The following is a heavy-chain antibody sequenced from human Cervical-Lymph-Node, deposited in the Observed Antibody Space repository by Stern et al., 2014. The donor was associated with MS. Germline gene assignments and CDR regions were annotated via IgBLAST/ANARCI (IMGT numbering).Heavy chain of an antibody. CDR3: ARQYCSGGKCHSSAYNYNGMDV. D-gene: IGHD2-15*01. V-gene: IGHV1-2*06. CDR2: IDPNSGGA. J-gene: IGHJ6*02. Sequence: QLVQSGAEVKKPGASVKVSCKASGYIFTGYYIHWVRRAPGQGLEWMGRIDPNSGGANYAQRFQGGVTLTRDTSISTTYMELSSLRSDDTAIYYCARQYCSGGKCHSSAYNYNGMDVWGQGTTVTVSS. CDR1: GYIFTGYY.